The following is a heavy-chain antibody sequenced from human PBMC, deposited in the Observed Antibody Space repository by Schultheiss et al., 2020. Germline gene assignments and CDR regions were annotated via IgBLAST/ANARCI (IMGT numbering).Heavy chain of an antibody. V-gene: IGHV1-46*01. CDR2: INPSGGST. Sequence: ASVKVSCKASGYTFTSYYMHWVRQAPGQGLEWMGIINPSGGSTSYAQKFQGRVTMTRDTSTSTVYMELSSLRSEDTAVYYCARWGDCSGGSPLCPPGSDGMDVWGQGTTVSVS. J-gene: IGHJ6*02. D-gene: IGHD2-15*01. CDR1: GYTFTSYY. CDR3: ARWGDCSGGSPLCPPGSDGMDV.